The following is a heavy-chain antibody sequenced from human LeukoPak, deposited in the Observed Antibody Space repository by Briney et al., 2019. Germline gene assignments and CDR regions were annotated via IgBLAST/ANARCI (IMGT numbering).Heavy chain of an antibody. Sequence: SETLSLTCTVSGGSISSSSYYWGWIRQPPGKGLEGIGSIYYSGSTYYNPSLKSRVTISVDTSKNQFSLKLSSVTAADTAVYYCARHECSSTSCYSLSWFDPWGQGTLVTVSS. CDR1: GGSISSSSYY. V-gene: IGHV4-39*01. D-gene: IGHD2-2*01. CDR2: IYYSGST. CDR3: ARHECSSTSCYSLSWFDP. J-gene: IGHJ5*02.